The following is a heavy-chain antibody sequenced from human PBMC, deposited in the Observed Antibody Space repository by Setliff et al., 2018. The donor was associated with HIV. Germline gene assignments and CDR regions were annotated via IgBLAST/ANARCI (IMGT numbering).Heavy chain of an antibody. J-gene: IGHJ4*02. CDR2: IYYSGST. CDR1: GGSISSSSYY. CDR3: ARHFTYYYDSSGLDYFDY. D-gene: IGHD3-22*01. Sequence: PSETLSLTCTVSGGSISSSSYYWGWIRQPPGKGLEWIGSIYYSGSTYYNPSLKSRVTISVDTSKNQFSLKLSSVTAADTAVYYCARHFTYYYDSSGLDYFDYWGQGTLVTVSS. V-gene: IGHV4-39*01.